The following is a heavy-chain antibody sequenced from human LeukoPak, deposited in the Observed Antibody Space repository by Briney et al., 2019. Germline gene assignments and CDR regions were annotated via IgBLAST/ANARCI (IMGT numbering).Heavy chain of an antibody. J-gene: IGHJ4*02. Sequence: ASVKVSCKVSGYTLTELSMHWVRQAPGKGLEWMGGFDPEDGETIYAQEFQGRVTMTEDTSTDTAYMELSSLGSEDTAVYYCGTGGAMVRGVIVREYYLDYWGQGTLVTVSP. D-gene: IGHD3-10*01. V-gene: IGHV1-24*01. CDR2: FDPEDGET. CDR1: GYTLTELS. CDR3: GTGGAMVRGVIVREYYLDY.